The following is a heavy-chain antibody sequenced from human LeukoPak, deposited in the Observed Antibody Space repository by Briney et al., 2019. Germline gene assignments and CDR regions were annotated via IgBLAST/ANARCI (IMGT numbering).Heavy chain of an antibody. D-gene: IGHD6-13*01. CDR3: ATRGGGRGIAAAGDFDY. V-gene: IGHV4-61*02. Sequence: SQTLSLTCTVSGGSSSSGIYYWNWIRQPAGMGLEWIGRIYTSGSTNYNPSLKSRVTISVDTSKNQFSLKLSSVTAADTAVYYCATRGGGRGIAAAGDFDYWGQGILVTVSS. CDR2: IYTSGST. CDR1: GGSSSSGIYY. J-gene: IGHJ4*02.